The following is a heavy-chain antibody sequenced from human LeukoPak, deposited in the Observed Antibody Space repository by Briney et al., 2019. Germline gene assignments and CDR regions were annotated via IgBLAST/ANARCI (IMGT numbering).Heavy chain of an antibody. V-gene: IGHV3-30*02. CDR3: AKDWWMSGTMVVVARRSYNYYMDV. Sequence: PGGSLRLSRAASGFTFSSYGMHWVRQAPGKGLEWVAFIRYDGSNKYYADSVKGRFTISRDNSKNTLYLQMNSLRAEDTAVYYCAKDWWMSGTMVVVARRSYNYYMDVWGKGTTVTISS. J-gene: IGHJ6*03. CDR1: GFTFSSYG. D-gene: IGHD3-22*01. CDR2: IRYDGSNK.